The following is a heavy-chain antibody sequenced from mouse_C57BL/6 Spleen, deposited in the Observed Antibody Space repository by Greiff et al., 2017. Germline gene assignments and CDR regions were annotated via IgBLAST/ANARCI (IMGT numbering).Heavy chain of an antibody. CDR3: ASHSSGYSFDY. V-gene: IGHV5-6*01. CDR1: GFTFSSYG. CDR2: ISSGGSYT. D-gene: IGHD3-2*02. J-gene: IGHJ2*01. Sequence: EVKVVESGGDLVKPGGSLKLSCAASGFTFSSYGMSWVRQTPDKRLEWVATISSGGSYTYYPDSVKGRFTISRDNAKNTLYLQMSSLKSEDTAMYYCASHSSGYSFDYWGQGTTLTVSS.